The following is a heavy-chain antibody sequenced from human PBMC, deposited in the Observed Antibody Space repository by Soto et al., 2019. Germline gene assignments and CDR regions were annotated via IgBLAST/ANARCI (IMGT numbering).Heavy chain of an antibody. D-gene: IGHD6-6*01. J-gene: IGHJ4*02. CDR1: GGSISSSSYY. Sequence: PSETLSLTCTVSGGSISSSSYYWGWIRQPPGKGLEWIGSIYYSGSTYYSPSLKSRVTISVDTSKNQFSLKLSSVTAADTAVYYCARHRGYSSSSLDYWGQGTLVTVSS. CDR3: ARHRGYSSSSLDY. V-gene: IGHV4-39*01. CDR2: IYYSGST.